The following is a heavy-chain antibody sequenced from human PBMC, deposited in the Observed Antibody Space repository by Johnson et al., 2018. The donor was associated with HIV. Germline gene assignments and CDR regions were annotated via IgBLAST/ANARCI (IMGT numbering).Heavy chain of an antibody. D-gene: IGHD3-22*01. Sequence: VQLVESGGCVARPGGSLRLSCVASGFTFDDYGMSWVRQAPGKGLEWVSGINWNGGSTGYADSVKGRFTISRDNAKNSLYLEMNSLRAEDTALYYCARDWDYYDSSGYYYANMVDAFDIWGQGTIVTVSS. J-gene: IGHJ3*02. CDR1: GFTFDDYG. V-gene: IGHV3-20*04. CDR2: INWNGGST. CDR3: ARDWDYYDSSGYYYANMVDAFDI.